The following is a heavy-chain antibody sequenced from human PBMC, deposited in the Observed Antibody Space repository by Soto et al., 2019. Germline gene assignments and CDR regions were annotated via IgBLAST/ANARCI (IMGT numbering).Heavy chain of an antibody. Sequence: ASVKVSCKASGGTFSSYAISWVRQAPGQGLEWMGGIIPIFGTANYAQKFQGRVTITADESTSTAYMELSSLRSEDTAVYYCARSDCSSTSCYTGEFDYWGQGTLVTVSS. CDR3: ARSDCSSTSCYTGEFDY. CDR1: GGTFSSYA. J-gene: IGHJ4*02. D-gene: IGHD2-2*02. V-gene: IGHV1-69*13. CDR2: IIPIFGTA.